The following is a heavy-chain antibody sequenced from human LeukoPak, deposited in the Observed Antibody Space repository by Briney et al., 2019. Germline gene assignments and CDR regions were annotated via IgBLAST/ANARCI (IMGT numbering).Heavy chain of an antibody. CDR1: GFPVSSNY. V-gene: IGHV3-53*01. D-gene: IGHD3-10*01. CDR3: ARERVYYGSGGGLMDAYLFYYYGMDV. CDR2: IHSGGST. Sequence: PGGSLRLSCAASGFPVSSNYMSWVRQAPGKGLEWVSVIHSGGSTNYADSVKGRFTISRDASKNTLYLQMNSVRAKDTAVYYCARERVYYGSGGGLMDAYLFYYYGMDVWGQGTTVTVSS. J-gene: IGHJ6*02.